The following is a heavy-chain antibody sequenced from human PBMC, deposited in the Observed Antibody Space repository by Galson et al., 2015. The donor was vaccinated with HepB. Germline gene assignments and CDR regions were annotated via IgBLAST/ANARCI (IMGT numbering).Heavy chain of an antibody. CDR3: ARDIAPVEGFDYYYYYGMDV. CDR1: GGSISSSNW. CDR2: IYHSGST. Sequence: SEPLSLTCAVSGGSISSSNWWSWVRQPPGKGLEWIGEIYHSGSTNYNPSLKSRVTISVDKSKNQFSLKLSSVTAADTAVYYCARDIAPVEGFDYYYYYGMDVWGQGTTVTVSS. D-gene: IGHD2-15*01. J-gene: IGHJ6*02. V-gene: IGHV4-4*02.